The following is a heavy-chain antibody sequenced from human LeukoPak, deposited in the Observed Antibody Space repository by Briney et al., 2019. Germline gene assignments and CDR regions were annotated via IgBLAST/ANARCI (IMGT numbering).Heavy chain of an antibody. J-gene: IGHJ5*02. Sequence: PSETLSLTCTVSGGSISSSSYYWGWIRQPPGKGLEWIGSIYYSGSTYYNPSLKSRVTISVDTSKNQFSLKLSSVTAADTAVYYCARHPTYDFWSGYYPGGFDPWGQGTLVTVSS. V-gene: IGHV4-39*01. CDR2: IYYSGST. CDR3: ARHPTYDFWSGYYPGGFDP. D-gene: IGHD3-3*01. CDR1: GGSISSSSYY.